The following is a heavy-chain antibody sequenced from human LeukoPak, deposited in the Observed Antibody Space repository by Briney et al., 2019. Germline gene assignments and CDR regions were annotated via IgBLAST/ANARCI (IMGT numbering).Heavy chain of an antibody. CDR1: GFTFSSYS. CDR2: ISSSSSYI. D-gene: IGHD3-3*01. V-gene: IGHV3-21*01. Sequence: GGSLRLSCAASGFTFSSYSMNWVRQAPGKGLEWVSSISSSSSYIYYADSVKGRFTISRNNAKNSLYLQMNSLRAEDTAVYYCAREPYYDFWSGYYDIDYWGQGTLVTVSS. CDR3: AREPYYDFWSGYYDIDY. J-gene: IGHJ4*02.